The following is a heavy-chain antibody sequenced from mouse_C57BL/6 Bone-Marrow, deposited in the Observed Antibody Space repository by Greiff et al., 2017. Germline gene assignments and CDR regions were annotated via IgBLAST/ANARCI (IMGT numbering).Heavy chain of an antibody. CDR3: ASSYGSDD. CDR2: IDPSDSYT. D-gene: IGHD1-1*01. CDR1: GYTFTSYW. J-gene: IGHJ2*01. V-gene: IGHV1-50*01. Sequence: VQLQQPGAELVKPGASVKLSCKASGYTFTSYWLQWVKQRPGQGLEWIGEIDPSDSYTNYNQKFKGKATLTVDTSSSTAYMQLSSLTSEDAAVYYCASSYGSDDGGQGTTLTVSS.